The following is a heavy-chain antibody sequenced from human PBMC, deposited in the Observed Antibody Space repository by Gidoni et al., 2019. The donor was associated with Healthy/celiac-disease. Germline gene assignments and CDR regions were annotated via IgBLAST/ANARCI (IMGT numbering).Heavy chain of an antibody. J-gene: IGHJ6*02. Sequence: QLQLQESGPGLVKPSETLSLTCTVSGGSISSSSYYWGWIRQPPGKGLEWIGSIYYSGSTYYNPSLKSRVTISVDTSKNQFSLKLSSVTAADTAVYYCARHGRYYGSVSHPYGMDVWGQGTTVTVSS. V-gene: IGHV4-39*01. CDR2: IYYSGST. CDR3: ARHGRYYGSVSHPYGMDV. D-gene: IGHD3-10*01. CDR1: GGSISSSSYY.